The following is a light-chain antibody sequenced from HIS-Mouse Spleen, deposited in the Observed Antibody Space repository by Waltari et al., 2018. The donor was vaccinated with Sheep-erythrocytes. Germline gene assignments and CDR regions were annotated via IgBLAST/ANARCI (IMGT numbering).Light chain of an antibody. Sequence: DIQMTQSQSSLSASVGDRVTITCRASQSMSSYLNWYQQKPGKAPKLLIYAASSLQSVVPSRFSGSGSGTDFTLTISSLQPEDFATYYCQQSYSTPQFTFGPGTKVDIK. CDR1: QSMSSY. J-gene: IGKJ3*01. V-gene: IGKV1-39*01. CDR3: QQSYSTPQFT. CDR2: AAS.